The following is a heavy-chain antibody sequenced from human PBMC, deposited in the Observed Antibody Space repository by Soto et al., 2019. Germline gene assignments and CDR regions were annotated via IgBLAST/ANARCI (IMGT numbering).Heavy chain of an antibody. CDR1: GGSFSGYY. CDR3: ARGPKYSSGWYNPGAHRLRGSYYFDY. J-gene: IGHJ4*02. CDR2: INHSGST. D-gene: IGHD6-19*01. Sequence: QVQLQQWGAGLLKPSETLSLTCAVYGGSFSGYYWSWIRQPPGKGLEWIGEINHSGSTNYNPSLKGGVTISVDTSKNQFSLKLSSVTAADTAVYYCARGPKYSSGWYNPGAHRLRGSYYFDYWGQGTLVTVSS. V-gene: IGHV4-34*01.